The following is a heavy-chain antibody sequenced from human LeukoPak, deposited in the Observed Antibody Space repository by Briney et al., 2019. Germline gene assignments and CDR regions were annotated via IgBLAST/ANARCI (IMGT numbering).Heavy chain of an antibody. Sequence: SETLSLTCTVSGGSISSYYWSWIRQPPGKGLEWIGYIYYSGSSGSTNYNPSLKSRVTISVDTSKNQFSLKLSSVTAADTAVYYRARGGTMSTVPLWGQGTLVTVSS. V-gene: IGHV4-59*08. J-gene: IGHJ4*02. CDR1: GGSISSYY. CDR2: IYYSGSSGST. D-gene: IGHD4-17*01. CDR3: ARGGTMSTVPL.